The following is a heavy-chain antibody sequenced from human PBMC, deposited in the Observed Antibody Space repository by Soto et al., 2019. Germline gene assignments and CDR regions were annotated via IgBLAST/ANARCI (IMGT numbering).Heavy chain of an antibody. CDR3: AYESNTAWLEY. D-gene: IGHD3-16*01. J-gene: IGHJ4*02. CDR2: AYFSGGNT. V-gene: IGHV4-39*01. Sequence: SETLSLTCSVSGDSMRGYHFYWGWIRQAPGKGLEWMGSAYFSGGNTYYRPLLKRRVSFSVDTSKNGFSLSLSSLTAPDPAVYFCAYESNTAWLEYSGQRTLVTVSS. CDR1: GDSMRGYHFY.